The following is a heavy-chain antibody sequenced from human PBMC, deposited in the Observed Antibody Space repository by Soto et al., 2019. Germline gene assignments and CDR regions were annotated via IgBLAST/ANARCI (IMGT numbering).Heavy chain of an antibody. D-gene: IGHD5-18*01. CDR3: VKVGWGYSFGNGMDD. J-gene: IGHJ6*02. V-gene: IGHV3-30-3*01. CDR1: GFSLSGYS. CDR2: IQHDASNI. Sequence: ESGGGVVQPGGSLRLSCAASGFSLSGYSMHWVRQAPGKGLDWVAVIQHDASNIYYADSVKGRFTISRDNSKNTLYLQMNDLTAEDTALYYCVKVGWGYSFGNGMDDWGQGTTVTVSS.